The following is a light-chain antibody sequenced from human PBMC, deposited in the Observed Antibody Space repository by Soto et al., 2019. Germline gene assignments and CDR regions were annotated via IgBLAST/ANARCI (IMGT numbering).Light chain of an antibody. CDR3: QQYSVYWT. CDR1: QSGSGSY. CDR2: GAS. J-gene: IGKJ1*01. Sequence: EIVLTQSPGTLSFSPGERATLSCRASQSGSGSYIAWYQQKPGQAPRLLIYGASSRATGIPDRFSGSGSGTEFTLTINSLQPDDFATYYCQQYSVYWTCGQGTKV. V-gene: IGKV3-20*01.